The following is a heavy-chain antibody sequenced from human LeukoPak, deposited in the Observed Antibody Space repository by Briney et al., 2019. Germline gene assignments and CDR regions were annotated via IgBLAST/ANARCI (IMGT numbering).Heavy chain of an antibody. Sequence: PPETLSLTCTVSGGSISSSSYYWGWIRQPPGKGLEWIGSIYYSGSTYYNPSLKSRVTISVDTSKNQFSLKLSSVTAADTAVYYCARPSSTPYYYYGMDVWGQGTTVTVSS. CDR2: IYYSGST. CDR3: ARPSSTPYYYYGMDV. D-gene: IGHD4-23*01. V-gene: IGHV4-39*01. J-gene: IGHJ6*02. CDR1: GGSISSSSYY.